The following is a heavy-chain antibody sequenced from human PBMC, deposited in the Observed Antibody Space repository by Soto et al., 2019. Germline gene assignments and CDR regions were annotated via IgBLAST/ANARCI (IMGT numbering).Heavy chain of an antibody. CDR3: ARHDYVILTGYRYYYSMDV. D-gene: IGHD3-9*01. CDR2: IYYSGST. CDR1: GGPISSYY. Sequence: PSETLSLTCTVSGGPISSYYWSWIRQPPGKGLEWIGYIYYSGSTNYNPSLKSRVTISVDTSKNQFSLKLSSVTAADTAVYYCARHDYVILTGYRYYYSMDVWRTGP. J-gene: IGHJ6*03. V-gene: IGHV4-59*08.